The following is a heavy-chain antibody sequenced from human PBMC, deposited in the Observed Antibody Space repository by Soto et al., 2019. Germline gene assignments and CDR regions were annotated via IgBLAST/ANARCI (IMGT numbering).Heavy chain of an antibody. D-gene: IGHD3-9*01. J-gene: IGHJ6*02. Sequence: QVQLVQSGAEVKKPGSSVKVSCKASGGTFSSYTISWVRQAPGQGLEWMGRIIPILGIANYAQKFQGRVTITADKSTSTAYMELSSLRSEDTAVYYCARVYDILTGYYPYYYYYGMDVWGQGTTVTVSS. CDR1: GGTFSSYT. CDR2: IIPILGIA. CDR3: ARVYDILTGYYPYYYYYGMDV. V-gene: IGHV1-69*02.